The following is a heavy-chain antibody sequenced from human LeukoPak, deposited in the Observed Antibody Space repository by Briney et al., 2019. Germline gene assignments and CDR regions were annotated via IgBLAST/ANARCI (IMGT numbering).Heavy chain of an antibody. Sequence: SETLSLTCAVYGASFSGYYWTWIRQPPGKGLEWIGEINHADGTNYNPSLKRRVTISVETSKKKFSSKLNSVTAADTAVYYCATFTLTYNPSDYWGQGTLVTVSS. CDR3: ATFTLTYNPSDY. CDR1: GASFSGYY. J-gene: IGHJ4*02. V-gene: IGHV4-34*01. D-gene: IGHD1-1*01. CDR2: INHADGT.